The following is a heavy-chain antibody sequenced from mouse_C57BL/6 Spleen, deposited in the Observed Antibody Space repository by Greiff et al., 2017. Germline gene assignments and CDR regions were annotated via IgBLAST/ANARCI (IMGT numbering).Heavy chain of an antibody. CDR3: ARLPFYDYDDGFAY. J-gene: IGHJ3*01. CDR2: INPNNGGT. V-gene: IGHV1-26*01. Sequence: EVQLQQSGPELVKPGASVKISCKASGYTFTDYYMNWVKQSHGKSLEWIGDINPNNGGTSYNQKFKGKATLTVDKSSSTAYMELRSLTSEDSAVYYCARLPFYDYDDGFAYWGQGTLVTVSA. D-gene: IGHD2-4*01. CDR1: GYTFTDYY.